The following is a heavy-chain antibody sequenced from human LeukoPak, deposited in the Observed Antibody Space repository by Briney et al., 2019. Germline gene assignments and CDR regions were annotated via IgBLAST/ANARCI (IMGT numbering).Heavy chain of an antibody. Sequence: GRSLRLSCAASGFTFDDYAMHWVRQAPGKGLEWVSGISWNSGSIGYADSVKGRFTISRDNAKNSLYLQMNSLRAEDTALYYCAKNYYDGSGYYGPVDYWGQGTLVTVSS. CDR3: AKNYYDGSGYYGPVDY. CDR2: ISWNSGSI. CDR1: GFTFDDYA. V-gene: IGHV3-9*01. D-gene: IGHD3-22*01. J-gene: IGHJ4*02.